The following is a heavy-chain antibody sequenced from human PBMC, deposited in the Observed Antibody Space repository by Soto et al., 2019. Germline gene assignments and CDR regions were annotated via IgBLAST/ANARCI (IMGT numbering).Heavy chain of an antibody. CDR1: GGTFSSYA. J-gene: IGHJ5*02. CDR2: IIPIFGTA. CDR3: ARCIVVVPAAMFYWFDP. D-gene: IGHD2-2*01. V-gene: IGHV1-69*13. Sequence: ASVKVSCKASGGTFSSYAISWVRQAPGQGLEWMGGIIPIFGTANYAQKFQGRVTITADESTSTAYMELSSLRSEDTAVYYCARCIVVVPAAMFYWFDPWGQGTLVTVSS.